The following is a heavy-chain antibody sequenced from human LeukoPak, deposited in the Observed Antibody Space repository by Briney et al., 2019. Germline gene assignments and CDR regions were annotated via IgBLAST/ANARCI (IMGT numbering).Heavy chain of an antibody. D-gene: IGHD2-2*01. J-gene: IGHJ5*02. Sequence: GASVKLSCKASGYTFTSYGISWVRQAPGQGLEWMGWISAYNGNTNYAQKLQGRVTMTTDTSTSTAYMELRSLRSDDTAVYYCARGDVVVPAAPKARGWFDPWGQGTLVTVSS. CDR2: ISAYNGNT. CDR3: ARGDVVVPAAPKARGWFDP. V-gene: IGHV1-18*01. CDR1: GYTFTSYG.